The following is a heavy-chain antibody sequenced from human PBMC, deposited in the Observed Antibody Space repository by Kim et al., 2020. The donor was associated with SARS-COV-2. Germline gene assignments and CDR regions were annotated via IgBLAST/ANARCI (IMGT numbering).Heavy chain of an antibody. D-gene: IGHD2-21*02. Sequence: SETLSLTCAVYGGSFSGYYWSWIRQPPGKGLEWIGEINHSGSTNYNPSLKSRVTISVDTSKNQFSLKLSSVTAADTAVYYCARARRVVTPNRPRYFDLWGRGTLVTVSS. J-gene: IGHJ2*01. CDR1: GGSFSGYY. CDR2: INHSGST. CDR3: ARARRVVTPNRPRYFDL. V-gene: IGHV4-34*01.